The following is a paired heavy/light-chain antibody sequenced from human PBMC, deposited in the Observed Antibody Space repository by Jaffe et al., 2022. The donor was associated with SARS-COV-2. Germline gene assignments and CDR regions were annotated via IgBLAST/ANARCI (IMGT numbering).Light chain of an antibody. J-gene: IGKJ1*01. CDR2: AAS. V-gene: IGKV1-27*01. Sequence: DIQMTQSPSSLSASVGDRVTITCRASPGISNYLAWYQQKPGKVPKLLIYAASTLQSGVPSRFSGSGSGTDFTLTISSLQPEDVATYYCQKYDSAPRAFGQGTKVEIK. CDR3: QKYDSAPRA. CDR1: PGISNY.
Heavy chain of an antibody. CDR3: AKEGFGSVTYYQPPDALDI. CDR2: ISGSGAST. J-gene: IGHJ3*02. CDR1: GLTFYNYG. Sequence: EVRLLESGGGLVQPGESLRLSCVASGLTFYNYGFSWVRQAPGKGLEWVSAISGSGASTYNADSVKGRFTISRDNSKNTLYLQMNSLRIEDTAVYYCAKEGFGSVTYYQPPDALDIWGQGTMVTVSS. V-gene: IGHV3-23*01. D-gene: IGHD3-10*01.